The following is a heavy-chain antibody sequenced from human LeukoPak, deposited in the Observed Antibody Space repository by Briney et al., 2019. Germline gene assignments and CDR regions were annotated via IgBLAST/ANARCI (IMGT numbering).Heavy chain of an antibody. CDR2: ISAYNGNT. D-gene: IGHD6-19*01. CDR1: GYSFTSYG. J-gene: IGHJ4*02. Sequence: GESLKISCKGSGYSFTSYGISWVRQAPGQGLEWMGWISAYNGNTNYAQKLQGRVTMTTDTSTSTAYMELRSLRSDDTAVYYCARDQGSIAVADYWGQGTLVTVSS. CDR3: ARDQGSIAVADY. V-gene: IGHV1-18*01.